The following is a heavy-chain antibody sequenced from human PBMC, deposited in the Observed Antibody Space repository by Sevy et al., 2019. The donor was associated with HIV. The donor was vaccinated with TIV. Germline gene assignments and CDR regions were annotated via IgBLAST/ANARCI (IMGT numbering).Heavy chain of an antibody. J-gene: IGHJ4*02. Sequence: GGSLRLSCAASGFTFSSYAMHWVRQAPGKGLEWVAVISNDGSNKYYADSVKGRFTISRDNSKNTLYLQMNSLRAEDTAVYYCARASIRRAAGTVGYFDYWGQGTLVTVSS. CDR2: ISNDGSNK. D-gene: IGHD6-13*01. CDR3: ARASIRRAAGTVGYFDY. V-gene: IGHV3-30-3*01. CDR1: GFTFSSYA.